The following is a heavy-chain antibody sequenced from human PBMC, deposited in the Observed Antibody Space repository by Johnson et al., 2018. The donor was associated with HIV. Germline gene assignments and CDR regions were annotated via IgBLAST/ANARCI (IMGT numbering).Heavy chain of an antibody. V-gene: IGHV3-30*04. CDR3: ARDNWNEDI. CDR2: ISYDGSNK. J-gene: IGHJ3*02. CDR1: GFTFSSYA. D-gene: IGHD1-20*01. Sequence: QMQLVESGGGVVQPGRSLRLSCAASGFTFSSYAMHWVRQAPGKGLEWVAVISYDGSNKYYADSVKGRFTISRDNSKNTLYLQMYSLRAEDTAVYYCARDNWNEDIWGQGTMVTVSS.